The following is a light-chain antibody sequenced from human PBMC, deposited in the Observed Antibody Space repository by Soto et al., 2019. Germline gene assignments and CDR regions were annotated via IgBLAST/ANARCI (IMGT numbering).Light chain of an antibody. CDR2: DVS. CDR1: SSDVGGYNY. V-gene: IGLV2-14*01. Sequence: QSALTQPPSASGSPGQSVTISCTGTSSDVGGYNYVSWYQQHPGKAPKLMIYDVSTRPSGVSNRFSGSKSGNTASLTISGLQAEDDADYYCSSYTSSSTPLFGGGTKLTVL. CDR3: SSYTSSSTPL. J-gene: IGLJ2*01.